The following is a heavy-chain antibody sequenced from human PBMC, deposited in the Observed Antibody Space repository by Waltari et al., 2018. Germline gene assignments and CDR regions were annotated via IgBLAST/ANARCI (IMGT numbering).Heavy chain of an antibody. V-gene: IGHV3-23*01. CDR1: GFTFSTYG. CDR2: FKGSGVRT. CDR3: AKGPYFGSGVGMDV. J-gene: IGHJ6*02. Sequence: EAQLLESGGDLVQPGGSLRLSCAASGFTFSTYGMRWVRQAPGKGLEWVAGFKGSGVRTSYAEAVQGRFTISRDNSKNTLYLQMNSLRTEDTAVYYCAKGPYFGSGVGMDVWGQGTTVSVSS. D-gene: IGHD3-10*01.